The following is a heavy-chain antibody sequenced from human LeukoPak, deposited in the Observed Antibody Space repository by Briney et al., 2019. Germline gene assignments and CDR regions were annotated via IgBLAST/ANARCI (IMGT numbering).Heavy chain of an antibody. V-gene: IGHV3-30*04. CDR2: ISYDGSNK. CDR3: ARAANAFDI. Sequence: PGRSLRLSCAASGFTFSSYAMHWVRQAPGKGLEWVAVISYDGSNKYYADSVKGRFTISSDNSKNTLYLQMNSLRAEDTAVYYCARAANAFDIWGQGTMVTVSS. CDR1: GFTFSSYA. J-gene: IGHJ3*02.